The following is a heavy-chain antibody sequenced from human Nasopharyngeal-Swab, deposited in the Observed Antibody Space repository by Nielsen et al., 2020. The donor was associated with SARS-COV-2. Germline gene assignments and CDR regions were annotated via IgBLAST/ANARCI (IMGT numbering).Heavy chain of an antibody. CDR3: ARDSENDGWFPYS. Sequence: GESLKISCAASGFIFRTSAMHWLRQAPGKGLEWVAMTSYDGSTTYYTDSVKGRFTISRDNSKKTLSLQMNSLRIEDTAVYYCARDSENDGWFPYSWGQRTLVTVSS. CDR2: TSYDGSTT. J-gene: IGHJ4*02. V-gene: IGHV3-30-3*01. CDR1: GFIFRTSA. D-gene: IGHD6-19*01.